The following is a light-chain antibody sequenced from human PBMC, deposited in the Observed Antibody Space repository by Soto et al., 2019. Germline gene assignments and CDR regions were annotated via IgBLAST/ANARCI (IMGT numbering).Light chain of an antibody. J-gene: IGKJ5*01. CDR2: DAS. Sequence: EIVLTQSPATLSLSPGERATLSCRASQSVISYLAWYQQKPGQAPRLLIYDASNRATGIPARFSGSGSGTDFTLTIRSLEPEDFAVDYCQQRSNWPPTITFGQGTRLEIK. CDR1: QSVISY. V-gene: IGKV3-11*01. CDR3: QQRSNWPPTIT.